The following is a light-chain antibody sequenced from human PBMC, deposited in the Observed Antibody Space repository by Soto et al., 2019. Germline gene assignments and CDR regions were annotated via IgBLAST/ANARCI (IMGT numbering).Light chain of an antibody. J-gene: IGLJ2*01. V-gene: IGLV1-44*01. CDR1: SSNIGSNT. Sequence: QSALTQPPSASGTPGQRVTISCSGSSSNIGSNTVTWYQQLPGTAPKLLIYNDNQRPSGVPDRFSGSKSGTSASLAISGLQSEDEAHYYCAAWDDSLNGHVVFGGGTKVTVL. CDR3: AAWDDSLNGHVV. CDR2: NDN.